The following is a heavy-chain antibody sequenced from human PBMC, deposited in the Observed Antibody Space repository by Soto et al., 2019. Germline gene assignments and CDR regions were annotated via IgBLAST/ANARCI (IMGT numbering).Heavy chain of an antibody. D-gene: IGHD2-15*01. CDR3: ARPYGGKIGDAPDL. J-gene: IGHJ3*01. CDR2: ISDSGDSA. CDR1: GFTFSIYG. Sequence: PVGSLRLSCAASGFTFSIYGMSWVRQVPGKGLEWVSTISDSGDSAYYADSVKGRFTISRDNSQNTLYLQMNSLRAEDTAVYYCARPYGGKIGDAPDLWGQGTMVTVSS. V-gene: IGHV3-23*01.